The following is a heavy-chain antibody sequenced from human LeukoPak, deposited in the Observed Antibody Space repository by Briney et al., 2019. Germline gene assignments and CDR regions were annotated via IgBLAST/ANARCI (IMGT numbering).Heavy chain of an antibody. V-gene: IGHV3-23*01. D-gene: IGHD1-26*01. CDR3: AKGSTGSGSLSSFDY. Sequence: GGSLRLSCAASGFTFSSYAMSWVRQAPGKGLEWVSAISGSGGSTYYADSVKGRFTISRDNSKNTLYLQMNSLRAEDTAVYYCAKGSTGSGSLSSFDYWGQGTLVTVSS. J-gene: IGHJ4*02. CDR1: GFTFSSYA. CDR2: ISGSGGST.